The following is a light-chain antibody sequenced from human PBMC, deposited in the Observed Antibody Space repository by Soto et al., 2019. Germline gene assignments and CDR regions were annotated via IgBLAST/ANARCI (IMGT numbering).Light chain of an antibody. Sequence: QSALTQPPSASGSPGQSVTLSCTGTSSDVGGYNYVSWYQQHPGKAPKLMIFEVSERPSGVPDRFSGSKSGNTSSLTVSGLQAEDEADYYCSSYAGNNNLVFGGGTKLTVL. CDR3: SSYAGNNNLV. CDR2: EVS. V-gene: IGLV2-8*01. CDR1: SSDVGGYNY. J-gene: IGLJ2*01.